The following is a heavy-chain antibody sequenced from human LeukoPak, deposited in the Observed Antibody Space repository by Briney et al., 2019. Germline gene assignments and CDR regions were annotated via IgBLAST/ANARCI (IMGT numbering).Heavy chain of an antibody. CDR3: ARDQLPYYDFWSAPGAFDI. CDR1: GFTFSSYG. V-gene: IGHV3-21*05. D-gene: IGHD3-3*01. J-gene: IGHJ3*02. Sequence: GGSLRLSCAASGFTFSSYGINWVRQATGKGLEWVSYISPSSDGIYYADSVRGRFTISRDNAKNSLYLQMNGLRAEDTAVYYCARDQLPYYDFWSAPGAFDIWGQGTMVTVSS. CDR2: ISPSSDGI.